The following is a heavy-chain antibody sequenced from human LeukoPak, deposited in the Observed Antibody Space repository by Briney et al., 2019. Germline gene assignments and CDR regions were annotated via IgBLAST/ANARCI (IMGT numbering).Heavy chain of an antibody. CDR1: GGSISSSNW. D-gene: IGHD6-6*01. CDR2: IYHSGST. CDR3: ARGRVAARLDAFDI. J-gene: IGHJ3*02. Sequence: SGTLSLTCAVSGGSISSSNWWSWVRQPPGKGLEWIGEIYHSGSTYYNPSLKSRVTISVDTSKNQFSLKLSSVTAADTAVYYCARGRVAARLDAFDIWGQGTMVTVSS. V-gene: IGHV4-4*02.